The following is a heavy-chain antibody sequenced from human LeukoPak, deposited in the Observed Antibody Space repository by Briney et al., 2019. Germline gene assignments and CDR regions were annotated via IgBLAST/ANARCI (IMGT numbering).Heavy chain of an antibody. J-gene: IGHJ4*02. Sequence: SETLSLTCIVSGGSISGFYWSWIRQPAGKGLEWIGRIYHSGGTNYNPSLKSRVTMSTDTSKNQFSLKLRSVTAADTAVYYCAREYGDLDYWGQGTLVTVSS. CDR2: IYHSGGT. V-gene: IGHV4-4*07. D-gene: IGHD4-17*01. CDR3: AREYGDLDY. CDR1: GGSISGFY.